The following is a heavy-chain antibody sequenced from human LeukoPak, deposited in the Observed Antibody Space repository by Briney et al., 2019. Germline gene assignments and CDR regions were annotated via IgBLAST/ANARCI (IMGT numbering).Heavy chain of an antibody. V-gene: IGHV5-51*01. Sequence: GESLKISCKGSGYSFTSCWIGWVRQMPGKGLEWMGIIYPGDSDTRYSPSFQGQVTISADKSISTAYLQWSSLKASDTAMYYCARPAMDCSSTSCYLRHFDYWGQGTLVTVSS. D-gene: IGHD2-2*01. J-gene: IGHJ4*02. CDR2: IYPGDSDT. CDR1: GYSFTSCW. CDR3: ARPAMDCSSTSCYLRHFDY.